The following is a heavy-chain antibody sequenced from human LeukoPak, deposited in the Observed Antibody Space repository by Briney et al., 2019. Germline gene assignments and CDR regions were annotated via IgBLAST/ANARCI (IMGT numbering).Heavy chain of an antibody. CDR1: GFTFSIYW. D-gene: IGHD4-17*01. V-gene: IGHV3-7*01. Sequence: GGSLRLSCAASGFTFSIYWMSWVRQAPGKGLEWVANIKQDGSEKYYVDSVKGRFTISRDNAKNSLYLQMNSLRAEDTAVYYCARDLPTVTPVSYYYYGMDVWGQGTTVTVSS. J-gene: IGHJ6*02. CDR3: ARDLPTVTPVSYYYYGMDV. CDR2: IKQDGSEK.